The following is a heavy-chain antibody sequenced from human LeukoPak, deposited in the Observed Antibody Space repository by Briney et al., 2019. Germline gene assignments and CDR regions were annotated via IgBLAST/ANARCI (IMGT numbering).Heavy chain of an antibody. J-gene: IGHJ3*02. D-gene: IGHD2-2*02. CDR1: GVSFSGYC. CDR2: INHSGST. V-gene: IGHV4-34*01. CDR3: ARDHGYCSSTSCYSDAFDI. Sequence: SETLSLTCAVYGVSFSGYCWSWIRRPPGKGLEWIGEINHSGSTNYNPSLKSRVTISVDTSKNQFSLKLSSVTAADTAVYYCARDHGYCSSTSCYSDAFDIWGQGTMVTVSS.